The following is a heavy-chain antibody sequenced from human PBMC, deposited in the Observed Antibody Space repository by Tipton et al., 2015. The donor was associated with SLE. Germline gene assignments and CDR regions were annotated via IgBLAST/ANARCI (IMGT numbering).Heavy chain of an antibody. Sequence: TLSLTCTVSGGSISSHYWGWIRPPPGKGLEWIGSIYYSGSTYYNPSLKSRVTISVDTSKNQFSLKLSSVTAADTAVYYCARTRAGTGYFDYWGQGTLVTVAS. CDR3: ARTRAGTGYFDY. CDR2: IYYSGST. CDR1: GGSISSHY. V-gene: IGHV4-39*01. D-gene: IGHD6-19*01. J-gene: IGHJ4*02.